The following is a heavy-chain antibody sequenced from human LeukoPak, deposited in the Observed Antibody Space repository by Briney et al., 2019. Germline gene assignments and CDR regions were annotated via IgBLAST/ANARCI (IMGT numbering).Heavy chain of an antibody. D-gene: IGHD3-10*01. J-gene: IGHJ4*02. CDR3: ARDLIWFGELGVDY. Sequence: SETLSLTCTVSGGSISSSSYYWGWIRQPPGKGLEWIGSIYYSGSTYYNPSLKSRVTISVDTSKNQFSLKLGSVTAADTAVYYCARDLIWFGELGVDYWGQGTLVTVSS. CDR2: IYYSGST. V-gene: IGHV4-39*07. CDR1: GGSISSSSYY.